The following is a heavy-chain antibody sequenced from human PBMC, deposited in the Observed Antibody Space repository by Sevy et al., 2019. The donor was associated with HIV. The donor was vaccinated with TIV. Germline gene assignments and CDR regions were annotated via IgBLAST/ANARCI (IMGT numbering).Heavy chain of an antibody. V-gene: IGHV3-53*01. CDR3: AGGMFLEGSWYGMDV. J-gene: IGHJ6*02. Sequence: GGSLRLSCAVSGFIVSSNYMTWVRQAPGKGLEWVSVIYSGGNTFYADSVRGRFTISRDNSKNTLYLQMNSLIAEDTALYYCAGGMFLEGSWYGMDVWGQRTTVTVSS. CDR2: IYSGGNT. CDR1: GFIVSSNY. D-gene: IGHD3-3*01.